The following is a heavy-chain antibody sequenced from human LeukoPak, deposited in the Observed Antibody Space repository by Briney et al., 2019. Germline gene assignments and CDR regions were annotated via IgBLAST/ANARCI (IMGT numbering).Heavy chain of an antibody. Sequence: SETLSLTCAVYGGSFSGYYWSWIRQPPGKGLEWIGEINHSGSTNYNPSLKSRVTISVDTSKNQFSLKLSSVTAADTAVYYCASRSGWLRGYYYYMDVWGKGTTVTVSS. J-gene: IGHJ6*03. D-gene: IGHD5-12*01. CDR1: GGSFSGYY. V-gene: IGHV4-34*01. CDR2: INHSGST. CDR3: ASRSGWLRGYYYYMDV.